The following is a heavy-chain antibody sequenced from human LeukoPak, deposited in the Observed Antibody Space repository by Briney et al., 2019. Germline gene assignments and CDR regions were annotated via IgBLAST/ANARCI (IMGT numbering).Heavy chain of an antibody. V-gene: IGHV4-34*01. CDR2: INHSGST. Sequence: SETLSLTCAVYGGSFSGYYWSWIRQPPGKGLEWIGEINHSGSTNYNPSLKSRVTISVDTSKNQFSLKLSSVTAADTAVYYCARFAPRVVPSYGYCVFDYWGQGTPVTVSS. CDR1: GGSFSGYY. J-gene: IGHJ4*02. D-gene: IGHD5-18*01. CDR3: ARFAPRVVPSYGYCVFDY.